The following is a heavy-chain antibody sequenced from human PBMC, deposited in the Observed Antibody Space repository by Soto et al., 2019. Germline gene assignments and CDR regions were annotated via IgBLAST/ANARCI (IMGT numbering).Heavy chain of an antibody. CDR1: GGSVSSGSYY. V-gene: IGHV4-61*01. CDR3: ARVIAAQNYDSDAFDI. D-gene: IGHD3-22*01. CDR2: IYYSGST. J-gene: IGHJ3*02. Sequence: SETLSLTCTVSGGSVSSGSYYWSWIRQPPGKGLEWIGYIYYSGSTNYNPSLKSRVTISVDTSKNQFSLKLSSVTAADTAVYYCARVIAAQNYDSDAFDIWGQGTMVTVSS.